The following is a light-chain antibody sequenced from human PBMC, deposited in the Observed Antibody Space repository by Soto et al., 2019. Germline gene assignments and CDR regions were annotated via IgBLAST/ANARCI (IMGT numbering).Light chain of an antibody. CDR3: QQSYSTPWT. CDR1: QSISSY. V-gene: IGKV1-39*01. J-gene: IGKJ1*01. CDR2: AAS. Sequence: DIQMTQSPSSLSASVGDRVTITCRASQSISSYLYWYQQKPGKAPKLLIYAASSLQSGVPSRFSGSGSGTDFPLTISSLHPEDFATYYCQQSYSTPWTFGQGTKVEIK.